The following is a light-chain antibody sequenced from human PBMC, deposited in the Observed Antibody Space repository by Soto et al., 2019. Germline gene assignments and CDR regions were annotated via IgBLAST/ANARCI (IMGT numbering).Light chain of an antibody. V-gene: IGLV1-47*01. CDR1: SSNIGSNY. CDR3: AAWDDSLSEWV. CDR2: RNN. Sequence: QSVLTQPPSVSAAPGQKVTISCSGSSSNIGSNYVYWYQQLPGTAPKLLIYRNNQRPSGVPDRFSGSKSGTSASLAISGLRSEDEADYYCAAWDDSLSEWVFGTGTKVTVL. J-gene: IGLJ1*01.